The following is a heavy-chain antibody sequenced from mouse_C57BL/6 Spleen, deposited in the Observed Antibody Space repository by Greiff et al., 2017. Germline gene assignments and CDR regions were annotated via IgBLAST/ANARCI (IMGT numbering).Heavy chain of an antibody. CDR1: GYTFTSYW. CDR2: IHPSDSDT. D-gene: IGHD2-5*01. J-gene: IGHJ4*01. CDR3: AISLYSNYRFYYARDY. V-gene: IGHV1-74*01. Sequence: QVQLQQPGAELVKPGASVKVSCKASGYTFTSYWMHWVKQRPGQGLEWIGRIHPSDSDTTYNQNFKGKATLTVDKSSSTAYMQLSSLTSEDSSVYYGAISLYSNYRFYYARDYWGQGTSVTVSS.